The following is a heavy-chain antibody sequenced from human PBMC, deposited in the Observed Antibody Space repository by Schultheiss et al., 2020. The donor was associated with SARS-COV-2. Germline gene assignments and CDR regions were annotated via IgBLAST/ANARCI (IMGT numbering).Heavy chain of an antibody. CDR2: INSDGSST. V-gene: IGHV3-74*01. CDR1: GFTFSSYW. J-gene: IGHJ6*03. Sequence: GGSLRLSCAASGFTFSSYWMHWVRQAPGKGLVWVSRINSDGSSTSYADSVKGRFTISRDNAKNTLYLQMNSLRAEDTAVYYCARDQGECSSTSCPVVYMDVWGKGTTVTVSS. CDR3: ARDQGECSSTSCPVVYMDV. D-gene: IGHD2-2*01.